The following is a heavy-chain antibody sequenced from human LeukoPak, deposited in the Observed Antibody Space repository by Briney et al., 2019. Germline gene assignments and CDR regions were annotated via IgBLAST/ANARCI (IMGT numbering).Heavy chain of an antibody. Sequence: ASVKVSCKASGYTFTGYYMHWVRQAPGQGLEWMGWINPNSGGTNYAQKFQGRVTMTRDTSISTAYMELSRLRSDDTAVYYCARDFGRGGYSYGHGAFDIWGQGTMVTVSS. V-gene: IGHV1-2*02. CDR2: INPNSGGT. CDR1: GYTFTGYY. J-gene: IGHJ3*02. CDR3: ARDFGRGGYSYGHGAFDI. D-gene: IGHD5-18*01.